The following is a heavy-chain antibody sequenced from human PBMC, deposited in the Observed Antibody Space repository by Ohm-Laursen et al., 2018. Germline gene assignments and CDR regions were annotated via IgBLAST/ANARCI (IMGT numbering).Heavy chain of an antibody. CDR3: ATAVTTQIYFQH. Sequence: SSVKVSCKASGYTFTSYDINWVRQATGQGLEWMGGIIPIFGTANYAQKFQGRVTITADESTSTAYMELSSLRSEDTAVYYCATAVTTQIYFQHWGQGTLVTVSS. CDR1: GYTFTSYD. V-gene: IGHV1-69*01. CDR2: IIPIFGTA. J-gene: IGHJ1*01. D-gene: IGHD4-17*01.